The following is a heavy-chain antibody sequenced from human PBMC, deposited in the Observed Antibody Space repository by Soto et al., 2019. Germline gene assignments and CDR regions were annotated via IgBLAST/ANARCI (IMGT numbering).Heavy chain of an antibody. V-gene: IGHV1-2*04. CDR3: ARDRIVVVPAAIPDYGMDV. J-gene: IGHJ6*02. CDR1: GYTFTGYY. D-gene: IGHD2-2*02. Sequence: ASVKVSCKASGYTFTGYYMHWVRQAPGQGLEWMGWINPNSGGTNYAQKFQGWVTMTRDTSISTAYMELSRLGSDDTAVYYCARDRIVVVPAAIPDYGMDVWGQGTTVTVS. CDR2: INPNSGGT.